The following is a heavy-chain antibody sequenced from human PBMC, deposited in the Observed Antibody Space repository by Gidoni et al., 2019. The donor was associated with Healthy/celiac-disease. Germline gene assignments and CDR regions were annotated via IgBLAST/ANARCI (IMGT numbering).Heavy chain of an antibody. CDR3: AKVDTAMGPSKAFDI. V-gene: IGHV3-9*01. J-gene: IGHJ3*02. CDR1: GFTFDTYA. Sequence: EVPLVESGGGLVQPGRSLRLSCAASGFTFDTYAMHWVRQAPGQGLEWFSGISWNSGSIGYADFVKGGFTISRDNAKNSLYLQMNSLRAEDTALDYCAKVDTAMGPSKAFDIWGQGTMVTVSS. D-gene: IGHD5-18*01. CDR2: ISWNSGSI.